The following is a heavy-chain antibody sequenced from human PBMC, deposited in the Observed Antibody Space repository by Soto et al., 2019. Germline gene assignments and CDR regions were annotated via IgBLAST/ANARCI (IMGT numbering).Heavy chain of an antibody. Sequence: QVQLLQWGAGLLKPSETLSLTCAVYGGSFSGYYWSWIRQPPGKGLEWIGEINHSGSTNYNPSLKSRVTISVDTSKNQFSLKLSSVTAADTAVYYCARPGEPSCYDYWGQGTLVTVSS. CDR3: ARPGEPSCYDY. CDR1: GGSFSGYY. CDR2: INHSGST. J-gene: IGHJ4*02. V-gene: IGHV4-34*01. D-gene: IGHD2-2*01.